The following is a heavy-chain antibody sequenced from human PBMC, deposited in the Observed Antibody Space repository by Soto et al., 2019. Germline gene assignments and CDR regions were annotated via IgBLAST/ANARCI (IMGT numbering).Heavy chain of an antibody. CDR2: VYYSGTT. J-gene: IGHJ4*02. D-gene: IGHD3-22*01. Sequence: SETLSLTCTVSGGSISSGDHYWSWVRQPPGKGLEWIGYVYYSGTTYYNPSLKSRLSISVDTSKNQFSLNLNSVTAADTAVYYCATYYDSSGPTFDYWGQGTLVTVSS. CDR1: GGSISSGDHY. CDR3: ATYYDSSGPTFDY. V-gene: IGHV4-30-4*01.